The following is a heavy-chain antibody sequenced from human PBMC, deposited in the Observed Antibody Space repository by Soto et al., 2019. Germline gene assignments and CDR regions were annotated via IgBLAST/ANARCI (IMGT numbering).Heavy chain of an antibody. CDR3: VSQRTTVPTQAYFDY. D-gene: IGHD4-17*01. CDR2: VYYRGRS. V-gene: IGHV4-39*01. Sequence: SETLSLTCTVSGGSVTNSSYYWGWIRQSPGKGLEWIGSVYYRGRSYSKSSVKSRVTISVDTSKNRFSLSLNSVTASDTAAYFCVSQRTTVPTQAYFDYWGPGALVTVSS. CDR1: GGSVTNSSYY. J-gene: IGHJ4*02.